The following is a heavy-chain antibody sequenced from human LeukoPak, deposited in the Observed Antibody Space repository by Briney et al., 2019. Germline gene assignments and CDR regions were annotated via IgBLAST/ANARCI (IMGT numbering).Heavy chain of an antibody. J-gene: IGHJ5*02. CDR3: ARGRRDITIFGVVIIRENWFDP. D-gene: IGHD3-3*01. Sequence: PSETLSLTCAVYGGSFSGYYWSWIRQPPGTGLEWIGEINHSGSTNYNPSLKSRVTISVDTSKNQFSLKLSSVTAADTAVYYCARGRRDITIFGVVIIRENWFDPWGQGTLVTVSS. CDR1: GGSFSGYY. CDR2: INHSGST. V-gene: IGHV4-34*01.